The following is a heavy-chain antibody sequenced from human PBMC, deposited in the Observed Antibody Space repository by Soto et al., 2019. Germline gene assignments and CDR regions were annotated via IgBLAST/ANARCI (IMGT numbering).Heavy chain of an antibody. Sequence: PGGSLRLSCAASGFTFSSYWMHWVRQAPGKGLEWVSAISGSGGSTYYADSVKGRFAMSRDNSKNTLYVQMNSLRVDDTAVYYCAKGLLYDSRNYYFDFWGQGTLVTVSS. CDR1: GFTFSSYW. CDR2: ISGSGGST. V-gene: IGHV3-23*01. J-gene: IGHJ4*02. CDR3: AKGLLYDSRNYYFDF. D-gene: IGHD3-22*01.